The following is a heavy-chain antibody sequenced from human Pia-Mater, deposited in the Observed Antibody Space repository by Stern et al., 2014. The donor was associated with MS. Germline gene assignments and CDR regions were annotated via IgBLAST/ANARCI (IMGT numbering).Heavy chain of an antibody. CDR1: GFTFSSYG. J-gene: IGHJ4*02. V-gene: IGHV3-33*01. Sequence: VQLVESGGGVVQPGRSLRLSCAASGFTFSSYGMHWVRQAPGKGLEWVAVIWYDGSNKYYADSVKARFTISRDNSKNTLYLQMNSLRAEDTAVYYCARGLGTYDSSGYWVFDYWGQGTLVTVSS. CDR3: ARGLGTYDSSGYWVFDY. D-gene: IGHD3-22*01. CDR2: IWYDGSNK.